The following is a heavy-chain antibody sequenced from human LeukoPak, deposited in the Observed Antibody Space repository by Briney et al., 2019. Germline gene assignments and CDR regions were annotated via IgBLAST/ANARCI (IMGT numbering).Heavy chain of an antibody. V-gene: IGHV3-30*04. CDR2: MSYDGSNK. CDR3: ARSYYYDSSGFDY. Sequence: GGSLRLSCAASGFTFSSYAMHWVRQAPGKGLEWVAVMSYDGSNKYYADSVKGRFTISRDNSKNTLYLQMNSLRAEDTAVYYCARSYYYDSSGFDYWGQGTLVTVSS. D-gene: IGHD3-22*01. CDR1: GFTFSSYA. J-gene: IGHJ4*02.